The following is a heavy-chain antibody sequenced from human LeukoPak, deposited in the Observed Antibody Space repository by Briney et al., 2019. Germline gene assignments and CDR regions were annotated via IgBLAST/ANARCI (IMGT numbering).Heavy chain of an antibody. J-gene: IGHJ5*02. CDR3: AGCSGGSCYYENWFDP. CDR2: IIPILGTA. V-gene: IGHV1-69*10. CDR1: GGTFSSYA. D-gene: IGHD2-15*01. Sequence: ASVKVSCKASGGTFSSYAISWVRQAPGQGLEWMGGIIPILGTANYAQKFQGRVTIAADKSTSTAYMELSSLRSEDTAAYYCAGCSGGSCYYENWFDPWGQGTLVTVSS.